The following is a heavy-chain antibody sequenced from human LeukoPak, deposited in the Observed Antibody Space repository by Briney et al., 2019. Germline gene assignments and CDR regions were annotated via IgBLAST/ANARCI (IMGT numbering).Heavy chain of an antibody. V-gene: IGHV1-8*01. CDR2: MNPNSGNT. D-gene: IGHD3-10*01. CDR3: AYVILVRGVIHYYYYGMDV. Sequence: ASVKVSCKASGYTFTSYDINWVRQATGQGLEWMGWMNPNSGNTGYAQKFQGRVTMTRNTSKSTAYMELSSLRTEDTAEYYCAYVILVRGVIHYYYYGMDVWGQGTTVTVSS. J-gene: IGHJ6*02. CDR1: GYTFTSYD.